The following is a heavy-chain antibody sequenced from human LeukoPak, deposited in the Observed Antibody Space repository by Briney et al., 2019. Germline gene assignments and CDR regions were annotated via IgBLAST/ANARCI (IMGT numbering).Heavy chain of an antibody. Sequence: ASVKASCKASGYTFTSYYMHWVRQAPGQGLEWMGIINPSGGSTSYAQKFQGRITMTRDMSTSTVYMELSSLRSEDTAVYYCARYVVTTSTFDYWGQGTLVTVSS. CDR2: INPSGGST. J-gene: IGHJ4*02. CDR1: GYTFTSYY. D-gene: IGHD3-22*01. CDR3: ARYVVTTSTFDY. V-gene: IGHV1-46*01.